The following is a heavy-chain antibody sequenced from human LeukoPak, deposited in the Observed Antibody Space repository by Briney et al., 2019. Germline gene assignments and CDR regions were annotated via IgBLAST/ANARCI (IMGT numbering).Heavy chain of an antibody. CDR3: ARQDYSNYS. J-gene: IGHJ4*02. V-gene: IGHV4-39*01. Sequence: PSETLSLTCTVSGGSISSSSYYWGWIRQPPGKGLEWIGSIYYSGSTYYNPSLKSRVTISVDTSKNQFSLKLSSVTAADTAVYYCARQDYSNYSWGQGTLVAVSS. CDR2: IYYSGST. CDR1: GGSISSSSYY. D-gene: IGHD4-11*01.